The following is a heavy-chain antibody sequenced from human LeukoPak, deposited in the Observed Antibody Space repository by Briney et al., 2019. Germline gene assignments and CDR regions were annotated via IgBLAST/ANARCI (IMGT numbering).Heavy chain of an antibody. Sequence: GASLQISCKGSGSSFTSYWISWVRQLPGKGLEWMGRIDPSDSYTNYSPSFQGHVTISADKSISTAYLQWSSLKASDTAMYYCARNRAWLLGTGHYYYYGMDVWGQGTTVTVSS. J-gene: IGHJ6*02. CDR2: IDPSDSYT. CDR1: GSSFTSYW. CDR3: ARNRAWLLGTGHYYYYGMDV. D-gene: IGHD6-19*01. V-gene: IGHV5-10-1*01.